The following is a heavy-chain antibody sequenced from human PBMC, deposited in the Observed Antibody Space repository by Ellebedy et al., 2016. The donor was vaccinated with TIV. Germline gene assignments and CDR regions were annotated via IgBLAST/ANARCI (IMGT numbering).Heavy chain of an antibody. CDR3: ARADRMTRAQYYNMDV. CDR2: IIPMFGTA. Sequence: SVKVSCXASGGTFRSYAISWVRQAPGQGLEWMGGIIPMFGTANYAQKFQGRVTITADESTSTAYMELSSLRSEDTAVYSCARADRMTRAQYYNMDVWGQGTTVTVSS. CDR1: GGTFRSYA. V-gene: IGHV1-69*13. J-gene: IGHJ6*02.